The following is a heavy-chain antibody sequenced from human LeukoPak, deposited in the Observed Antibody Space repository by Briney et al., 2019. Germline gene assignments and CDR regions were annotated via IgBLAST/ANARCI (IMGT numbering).Heavy chain of an antibody. CDR3: AKWGYSSGCG. V-gene: IGHV3-30*18. J-gene: IGHJ4*02. D-gene: IGHD2-15*01. Sequence: GGSLRLSCGASGFTLGSFSMNWVRQTPGKGLEWVAVILDDGSKKYYIDSVKGRFTISRDNSKNTLYLQMNSLRPEDTAIYYCAKWGYSSGCGWGQGTLVAVSS. CDR1: GFTLGSFS. CDR2: ILDDGSKK.